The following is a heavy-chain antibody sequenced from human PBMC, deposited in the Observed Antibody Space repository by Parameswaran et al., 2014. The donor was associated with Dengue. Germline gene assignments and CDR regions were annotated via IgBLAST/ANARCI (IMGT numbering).Heavy chain of an antibody. Sequence: ASETLSLTCTVSGGSISSGDYYWSWIRQPPGKGLEWIGYIYYSGSTYYNPSLKSRVTISVDTSKNQFSLKLSSVTAADTAVYYCARDLLEGFGELGYWGQGTLVTVSS. CDR2: IYYSGST. D-gene: IGHD3-10*01. CDR1: GGSISSGDYY. V-gene: IGHV4-30-4*08. CDR3: ARDLLEGFGELGY. J-gene: IGHJ4*02.